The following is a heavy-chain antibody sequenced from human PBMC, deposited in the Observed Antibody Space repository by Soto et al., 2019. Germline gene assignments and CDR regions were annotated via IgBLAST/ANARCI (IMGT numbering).Heavy chain of an antibody. D-gene: IGHD6-19*01. CDR3: AIRGGSQWLKF. Sequence: PGESLKISCKGSGYIFTSYWIVWVLHMPGKCLDCIGIVYTFYSDTRYSPSFQGQFTISADKSMITAYLHCTSLKASETAIYYCAIRGGSQWLKFWGQGTLVTVSS. CDR2: VYTFYSDT. J-gene: IGHJ4*02. CDR1: GYIFTSYW. V-gene: IGHV5-51*01.